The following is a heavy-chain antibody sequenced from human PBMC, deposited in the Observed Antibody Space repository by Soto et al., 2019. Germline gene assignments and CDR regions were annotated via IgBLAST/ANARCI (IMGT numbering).Heavy chain of an antibody. CDR2: IYYSGNT. Sequence: LRLSCAASGFTFSSYSMNWVRQAPGKGLEWIGNIYYSGNTYYNPSLKSRLIISIDTSKNQFSLKVGSVTAADTAVYYCASSSLYGMDVWGQGTTVTVSS. V-gene: IGHV4-30-4*08. CDR1: GFTFSSYS. CDR3: ASSSLYGMDV. J-gene: IGHJ6*02.